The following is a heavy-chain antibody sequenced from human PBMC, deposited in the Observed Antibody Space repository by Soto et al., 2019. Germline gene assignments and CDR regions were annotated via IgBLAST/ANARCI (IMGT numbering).Heavy chain of an antibody. CDR1: GGSFSGYY. J-gene: IGHJ4*02. Sequence: PSETLSLTCAVYGGSFSGYYWSWIRQPPGKGLEWIGEINHSGSTNYNPSLKSRVTISVDTSKNQFSLKLSSVTAADTAVYYCARVRWLRFGFDYWGQGTLVTVSS. CDR3: ARVRWLRFGFDY. D-gene: IGHD5-12*01. CDR2: INHSGST. V-gene: IGHV4-34*01.